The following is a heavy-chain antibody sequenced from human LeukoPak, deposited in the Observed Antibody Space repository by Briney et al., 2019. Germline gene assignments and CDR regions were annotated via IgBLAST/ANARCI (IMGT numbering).Heavy chain of an antibody. D-gene: IGHD3-10*01. Sequence: SQTLSLTCTVSGGSISSGGYYWSWIRQPPGKGLEWIGYIYHSGSTYYNPSLKSRVTISVDRSKNQFSLKLSSVTAADTAVYYCARSNMVRGLGWFDPWGQGTLVTVSS. V-gene: IGHV4-30-2*01. J-gene: IGHJ5*02. CDR1: GGSISSGGYY. CDR3: ARSNMVRGLGWFDP. CDR2: IYHSGST.